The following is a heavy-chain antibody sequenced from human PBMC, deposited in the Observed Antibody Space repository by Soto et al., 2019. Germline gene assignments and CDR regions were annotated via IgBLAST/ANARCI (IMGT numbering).Heavy chain of an antibody. CDR2: LSGSETM. J-gene: IGHJ5*02. CDR1: GFSVSDYA. V-gene: IGHV3-23*01. CDR3: TKSPRVATVFRWGLDP. D-gene: IGHD5-12*01. Sequence: GGSLRLSCAASGFSVSDYAIAWVRQAPGKGLEWVSSLSGSETMRQADSVKGRFTISRDNSKNTVYLQMNNLRVQDTALYYCTKSPRVATVFRWGLDPWGQGTLVTVSS.